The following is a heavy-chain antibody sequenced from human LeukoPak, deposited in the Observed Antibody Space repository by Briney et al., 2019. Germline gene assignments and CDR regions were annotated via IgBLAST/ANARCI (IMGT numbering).Heavy chain of an antibody. D-gene: IGHD2-2*01. CDR1: GLTFTNYA. J-gene: IGHJ3*02. CDR2: ISGSGVTT. CDR3: AKELWERSGTFDI. Sequence: GRSLRLSCAASGLTFTNYAMNWVRQAPGKGLEWGSGISGSGVTTYYADSVKGRFTISRDNSKNTLFLQMKSLRAEDTAVYYCAKELWERSGTFDIWGQGTMVTVSS. V-gene: IGHV3-23*01.